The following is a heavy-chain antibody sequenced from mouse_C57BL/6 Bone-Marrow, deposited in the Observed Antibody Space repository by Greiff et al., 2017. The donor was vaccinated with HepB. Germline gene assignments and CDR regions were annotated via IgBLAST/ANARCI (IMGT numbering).Heavy chain of an antibody. CDR1: GYTFTSYW. CDR3: ASEGELGFAY. Sequence: QVQLQQPGAELVKPGASVKLSCKASGYTFTSYWMHWVKQRPGQGLEWIGMIHPNSGSTNYNEKFKSKATLTVDKSSSTAHMELLSLTSEDFAVYYCASEGELGFAYWGQGTLVTVSA. CDR2: IHPNSGST. J-gene: IGHJ3*01. V-gene: IGHV1-64*01.